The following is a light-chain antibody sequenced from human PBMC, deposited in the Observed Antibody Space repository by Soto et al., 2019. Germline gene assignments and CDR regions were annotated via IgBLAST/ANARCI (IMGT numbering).Light chain of an antibody. CDR2: GAS. V-gene: IGKV3-20*01. J-gene: IGKJ3*01. CDR3: QQYGSSPPA. Sequence: EIVLTQSPGTLSLSPGERATLPCRASQSVSSSYLAWYQQKPGQAPRLLIYGASSRATGIPDRFSGSGSGTDFTLTISRLESEDFAVYYCQQYGSSPPAFGPGTKVDIK. CDR1: QSVSSSY.